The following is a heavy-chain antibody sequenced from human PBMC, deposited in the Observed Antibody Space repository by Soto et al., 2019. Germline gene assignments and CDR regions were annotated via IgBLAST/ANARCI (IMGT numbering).Heavy chain of an antibody. D-gene: IGHD5-12*01. CDR2: IYHSGST. CDR1: GGSISSSNW. Sequence: SETLSLTCAVSGGSISSSNWWSWVRQSPGKGLEWIGEIYHSGSTNYNPSLKSRVTISVDKSKNQFSLKLSSVTAADTAVYYCARAGTGGAGGYDVARTDRFARWRQG. V-gene: IGHV4-4*02. J-gene: IGHJ5*02. CDR3: ARAGTGGAGGYDVARTDRFAR.